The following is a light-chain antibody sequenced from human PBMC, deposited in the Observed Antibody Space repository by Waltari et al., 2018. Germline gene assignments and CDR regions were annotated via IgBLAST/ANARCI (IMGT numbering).Light chain of an antibody. CDR1: SSDVGSYNY. V-gene: IGLV2-14*03. CDR2: DGT. J-gene: IGLJ2*01. Sequence: QSALTQPASVSGSPGQSLTLSCSGTSSDVGSYNYVSWYQQHPGPPPKLLIYDGTKRPSGGSGRFSGSKSGNTASLTISGLQPEDEADYFCSSYTPTSILVFGGGTKLTV. CDR3: SSYTPTSILV.